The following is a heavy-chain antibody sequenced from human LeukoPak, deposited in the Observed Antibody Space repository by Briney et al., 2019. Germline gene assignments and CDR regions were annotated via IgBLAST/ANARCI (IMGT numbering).Heavy chain of an antibody. CDR2: ISSSGSTI. CDR1: GFTFSSYE. Sequence: GGSLRLSCAASGFTFSSYEMNWVRQAPGKGLEWVSYISSSGSTIYYADSVKGRFTISRDNAMNSLYLQMNSLRAEDTAVYYCARGDDAFDIWGQGTMVTVSS. V-gene: IGHV3-48*03. J-gene: IGHJ3*02. CDR3: ARGDDAFDI.